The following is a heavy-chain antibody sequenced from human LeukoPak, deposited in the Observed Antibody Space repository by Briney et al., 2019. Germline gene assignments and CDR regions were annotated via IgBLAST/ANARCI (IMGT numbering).Heavy chain of an antibody. Sequence: GGSLRLSCAASGFTFSGYWMSWVRQAPGKGLEWLANIKQDGIEKYYVDSVKGRFTISRDNAKNSLYLQMNSPRVEDTAVYYCAKEFPYYYDSSGYYYDYFDYWGQGTLVTVSS. V-gene: IGHV3-7*01. CDR1: GFTFSGYW. CDR3: AKEFPYYYDSSGYYYDYFDY. J-gene: IGHJ4*02. D-gene: IGHD3-22*01. CDR2: IKQDGIEK.